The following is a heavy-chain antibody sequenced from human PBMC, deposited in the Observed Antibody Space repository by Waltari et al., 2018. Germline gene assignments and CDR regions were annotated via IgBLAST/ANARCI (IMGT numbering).Heavy chain of an antibody. J-gene: IGHJ4*02. CDR2: IIPICGTA. CDR1: GGTFSSYA. Sequence: QVQLVQSGAEVKKPGSSVKVSCKASGGTFSSYAISWVRQAPGQGLEWMGGIIPICGTANYAQKCQGRVMITADESTSTAYMELSSLRSEDTAVYYCARLGGATPRPFDYWGQGTLVTVSS. CDR3: ARLGGATPRPFDY. D-gene: IGHD1-26*01. V-gene: IGHV1-69*13.